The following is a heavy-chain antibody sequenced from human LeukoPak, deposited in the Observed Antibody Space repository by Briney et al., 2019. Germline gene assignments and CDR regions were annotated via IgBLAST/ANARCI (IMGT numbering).Heavy chain of an antibody. Sequence: GGSLRLSCTASGFTFSSLAMTWVRQAPGKGLEWVSTIRSNGDTTYNADSVEGRFTISRDNSKNTLYLELNSLRVEDTATFYCAKGQELDDGVFDSWGQGTMVTVSS. CDR1: GFTFSSLA. V-gene: IGHV3-23*01. J-gene: IGHJ4*02. CDR2: IRSNGDTT. CDR3: AKGQELDDGVFDS. D-gene: IGHD1-1*01.